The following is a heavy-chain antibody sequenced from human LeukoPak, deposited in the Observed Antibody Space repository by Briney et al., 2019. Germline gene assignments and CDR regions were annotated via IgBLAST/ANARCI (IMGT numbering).Heavy chain of an antibody. CDR1: GFIFRSYW. CDR3: ASLLGYCSGGSCYSPYGMDV. Sequence: SGGSLRLSCAASGFIFRSYWLSWVRQAPGRGLEWVANIKQDGRDKYYVDSVKGGFTISRDNAKNSLVLQMDSLRAEDTAVYYCASLLGYCSGGSCYSPYGMDVWGQGTTVTVSS. D-gene: IGHD2-15*01. V-gene: IGHV3-7*01. CDR2: IKQDGRDK. J-gene: IGHJ6*02.